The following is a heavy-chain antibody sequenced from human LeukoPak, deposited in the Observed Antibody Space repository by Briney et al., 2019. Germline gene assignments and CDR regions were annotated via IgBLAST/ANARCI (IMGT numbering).Heavy chain of an antibody. CDR3: ARASGEYNWNYRYYYYYMDV. Sequence: PGGSLRLSSAASGFTFSNNWMTWVRQAPGTGLKWVANIKQDGSEKYYVDSVKGRFTISRDNAKNSLYLQMNSLRAEDTAVYYCARASGEYNWNYRYYYYYMDVWGKGTTVTVSS. V-gene: IGHV3-7*01. D-gene: IGHD1-7*01. J-gene: IGHJ6*03. CDR2: IKQDGSEK. CDR1: GFTFSNNW.